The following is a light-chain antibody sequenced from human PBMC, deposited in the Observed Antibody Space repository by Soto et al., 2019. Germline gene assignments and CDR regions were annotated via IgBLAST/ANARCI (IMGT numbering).Light chain of an antibody. J-gene: IGLJ1*01. Sequence: QSVLTQPPSVSGAQGQRVTISCTGSSSNIGAGYDVHWYQQFPGRAPKLLIYANTNRPSGVPDRFSGSKSVTSASLAIAGLLAEDEADYYCQSYDSSLTVFGTGTKVTGL. CDR3: QSYDSSLTV. CDR2: ANT. V-gene: IGLV1-40*01. CDR1: SSNIGAGYD.